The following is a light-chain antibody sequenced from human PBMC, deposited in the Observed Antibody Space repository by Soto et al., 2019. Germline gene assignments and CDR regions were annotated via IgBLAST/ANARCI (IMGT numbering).Light chain of an antibody. CDR2: EVS. CDR1: SSDVGAYHY. J-gene: IGLJ2*01. CDR3: ISYTTSSTLV. Sequence: QSALTQPASVSGSPGQSITISCTGTSSDVGAYHYVSWYQHHPGKAPKLMIYEVSNRPSGVSNRFSGSQSGNTASLTISGLQAEDEADYYCISYTTSSTLVFGGGTKVTVL. V-gene: IGLV2-14*01.